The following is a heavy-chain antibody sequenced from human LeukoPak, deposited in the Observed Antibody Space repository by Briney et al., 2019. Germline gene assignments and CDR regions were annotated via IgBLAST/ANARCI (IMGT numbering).Heavy chain of an antibody. CDR1: GFTFSSYS. CDR2: ISSSSSTI. CDR3: ARRMTTVEKPMGDYYYYMDV. V-gene: IGHV3-48*01. D-gene: IGHD4-11*01. Sequence: GGSLRLSCAASGFTFSSYSMNWVRQAPGKGLEWVSYISSSSSTIYYADSVKGRFTISRDNAKNSLYLQMNSLRAEDTAVYYCARRMTTVEKPMGDYYYYMDVWGKGTTVTVSS. J-gene: IGHJ6*03.